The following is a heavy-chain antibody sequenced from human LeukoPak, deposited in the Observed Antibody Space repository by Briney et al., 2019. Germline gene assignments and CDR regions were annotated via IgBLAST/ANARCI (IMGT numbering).Heavy chain of an antibody. V-gene: IGHV3-11*01. D-gene: IGHD6-13*01. J-gene: IGHJ5*02. CDR2: ISDSSSTI. Sequence: GGSLRLSCAASGFRFSDYYMSWIRQAPGKGLEWVSDISDSSSTIHYADSVNGRFTISRDNAKNSLYLQMNSLRAEDTAVYYCAKDYSSSWYVYNWFDPWGQGTLVTVSS. CDR1: GFRFSDYY. CDR3: AKDYSSSWYVYNWFDP.